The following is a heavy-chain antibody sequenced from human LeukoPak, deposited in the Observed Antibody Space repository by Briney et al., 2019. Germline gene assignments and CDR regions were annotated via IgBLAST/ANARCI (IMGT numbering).Heavy chain of an antibody. D-gene: IGHD3-10*01. CDR2: ISAYNGNT. CDR1: GYTFTSYG. CDR3: ARDLLWFGELPGAFDI. V-gene: IGHV1-18*01. J-gene: IGHJ3*02. Sequence: APVKVSCKASGYTFTSYGISWVRQAPGQGLEWMGWISAYNGNTNYAQKLQGRVTMTTDTSTSTAYMELRSLRSDDTAVYYCARDLLWFGELPGAFDIWGQGTMVTVSS.